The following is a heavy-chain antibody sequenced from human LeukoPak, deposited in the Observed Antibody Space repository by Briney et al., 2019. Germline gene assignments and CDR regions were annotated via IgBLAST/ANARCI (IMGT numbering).Heavy chain of an antibody. J-gene: IGHJ6*02. CDR3: AKGGPAVYYYGMDV. V-gene: IGHV3-23*01. CDR2: ITGGGTST. CDR1: GSTFSSYA. Sequence: PGGSLRLSCAASGSTFSSYAMHWVRQAPGKGLEWVSAITGGGTSTYYADSVKGQFTISRDNSKNTLYLQMNSLRAEDTAVYYCAKGGPAVYYYGMDVWGQGTTVTVSS.